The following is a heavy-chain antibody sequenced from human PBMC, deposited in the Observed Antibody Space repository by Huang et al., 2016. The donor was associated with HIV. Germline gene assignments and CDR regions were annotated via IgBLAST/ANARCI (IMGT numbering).Heavy chain of an antibody. J-gene: IGHJ5*02. CDR2: ISNTGDTI. V-gene: IGHV3-11*01. CDR1: GFTFSDYY. Sequence: QVQLVESGGGLVKPEGSLRLSCAASGFTFSDYYMAWIRQARGKGLELSSYISNTGDTIDYADSVRDRFTISRDNAKKSLSLQINSLRADDTAVYYCARGRYRLHPWGQGALVVVSS. CDR3: ARGRYRLHP. D-gene: IGHD2-15*01.